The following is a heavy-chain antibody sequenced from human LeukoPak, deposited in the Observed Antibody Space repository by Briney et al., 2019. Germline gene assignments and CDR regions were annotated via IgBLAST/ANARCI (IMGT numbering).Heavy chain of an antibody. J-gene: IGHJ4*02. CDR2: IKQDGSEK. CDR1: GFTFSSYW. V-gene: IGHV3-7*01. D-gene: IGHD3-16*02. CDR3: ARDRVWGSYRWYYFDY. Sequence: GGSLRLSCAASGFTFSSYWMSWVRQAPGKGLEWVANIKQDGSEKCYVDSVKGRFTISRDNAKNSLYLRMNSLRAEDTAVYYCARDRVWGSYRWYYFDYWGQGTLVTVSS.